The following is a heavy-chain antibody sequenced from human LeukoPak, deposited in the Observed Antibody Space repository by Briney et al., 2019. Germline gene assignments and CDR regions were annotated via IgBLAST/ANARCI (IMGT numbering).Heavy chain of an antibody. J-gene: IGHJ3*02. CDR1: GFTFSSYG. CDR3: AKTWRYWFGETTYAFDI. Sequence: PGGSLRLSCAASGFTFSSYGMHWVRQAPGKGLEWVAVISYDGSNKYYADSVKGRFTISRDNSKNTLYLQMNSLRAEDTAVYYCAKTWRYWFGETTYAFDIWGQGTMVTVSS. D-gene: IGHD3-10*01. CDR2: ISYDGSNK. V-gene: IGHV3-30*18.